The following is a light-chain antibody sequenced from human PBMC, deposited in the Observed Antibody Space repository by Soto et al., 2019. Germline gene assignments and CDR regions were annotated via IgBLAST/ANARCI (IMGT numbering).Light chain of an antibody. V-gene: IGLV8-61*01. CDR2: STN. CDR1: SGSVSTSYY. J-gene: IGLJ3*02. Sequence: QTVVTQEPSFSVSPGGTVTLTCGLSSGSVSTSYYPSWYQQTPGQAPRTLIYSTNTRSSGVPDRFSGSILGNKAALTITGAQADDESFYYGVLYMGGGIGVFGGGPKLTAL. CDR3: VLYMGGGIGV.